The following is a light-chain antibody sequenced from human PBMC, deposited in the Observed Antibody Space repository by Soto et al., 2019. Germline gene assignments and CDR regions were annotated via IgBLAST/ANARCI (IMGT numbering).Light chain of an antibody. Sequence: QSVLTQPPSVSGAPGQRVSISCTGSRSNIGARYDVHWYQQLPGTAPKLLIFNNNNRPSGVPDRFSGSKSGTSASLAITGPQAEDEGDYYCQSYDRSLTVVFGGGTKLTVL. CDR1: RSNIGARYD. V-gene: IGLV1-40*01. CDR3: QSYDRSLTVV. J-gene: IGLJ2*01. CDR2: NNN.